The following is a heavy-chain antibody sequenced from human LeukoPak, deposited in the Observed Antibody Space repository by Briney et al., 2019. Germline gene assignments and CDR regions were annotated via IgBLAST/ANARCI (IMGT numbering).Heavy chain of an antibody. D-gene: IGHD7-27*01. J-gene: IGHJ4*02. CDR3: ARARTGDHFFDS. CDR1: GDSVSSSSAA. CDR2: TYYRSKWYN. V-gene: IGHV6-1*01. Sequence: LQTLSLTCAISGDSVSSSSAAWNWIRQSPSRGLEWLGRTYYRSKWYNDYAVSLKSRISFSADTSKNQFSLQLNSVTPEDTAVYFCARARTGDHFFDSWGQGTLVTVSS.